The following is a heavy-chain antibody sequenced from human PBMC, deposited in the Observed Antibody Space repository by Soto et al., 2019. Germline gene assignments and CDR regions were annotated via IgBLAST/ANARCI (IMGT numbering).Heavy chain of an antibody. CDR2: TGGGRT. J-gene: IGHJ5*02. V-gene: IGHV3-23*01. CDR3: ARPAIAVAGTRWSDP. D-gene: IGHD6-19*01. Sequence: EVKLLESGGGLVQPGGSLRLSCVASGFTSSTSAINWVRQAPGKGLEWVSGTGGGRTYYADSVKGRFTISRDDARNTLYLQMNSLRVEDTAVYYCARPAIAVAGTRWSDPWGQGTLVTVSS. CDR1: GFTSSTSA.